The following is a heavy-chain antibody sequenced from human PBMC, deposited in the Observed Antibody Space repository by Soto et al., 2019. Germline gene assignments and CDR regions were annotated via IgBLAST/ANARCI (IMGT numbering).Heavy chain of an antibody. D-gene: IGHD3-3*01. J-gene: IGHJ4*01. Sequence: GGSLRLSCLVSGFTFDDYAMHWVRQAPGKGLEWVSSISWNHGGIGYADSVRGRFTVSRDNAKNSLYLQMNSLRREATAFSYCRRKYYNSLGDNWGQGSLVTVSS. CDR1: GFTFDDYA. CDR3: RRKYYNSLGDN. V-gene: IGHV3-9*01. CDR2: ISWNHGGI.